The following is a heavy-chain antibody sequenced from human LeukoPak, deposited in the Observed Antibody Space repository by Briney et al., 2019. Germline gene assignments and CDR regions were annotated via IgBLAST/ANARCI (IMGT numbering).Heavy chain of an antibody. CDR2: ITSDGGTS. D-gene: IGHD3-10*01. Sequence: GGSLRLSCAASGFNFNTYGMHWVRQAPGKGLEYVSLITSDGGTSYYANSVKGRFTIYRDNSKNTLYLQMNSLRAEDTAVYYCARGGYYGSAPPPYSYYYYYYMDVWGKGTTVTISS. CDR3: ARGGYYGSAPPPYSYYYYYYMDV. CDR1: GFNFNTYG. J-gene: IGHJ6*03. V-gene: IGHV3-64*01.